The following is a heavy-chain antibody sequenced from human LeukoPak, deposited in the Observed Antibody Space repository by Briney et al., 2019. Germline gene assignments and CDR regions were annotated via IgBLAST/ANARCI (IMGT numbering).Heavy chain of an antibody. D-gene: IGHD1-26*01. J-gene: IGHJ5*02. Sequence: PGGSLRLSCAASGFTFDDYGMSWVRQAPGKGLEWVSGINWNGDSTGYADSVKGRFTISRDNAKNSLYLQMNSLRAEDTALYHCAGGLGSYFYNWFDPWGQGTLVTVSS. CDR2: INWNGDST. CDR1: GFTFDDYG. V-gene: IGHV3-20*01. CDR3: AGGLGSYFYNWFDP.